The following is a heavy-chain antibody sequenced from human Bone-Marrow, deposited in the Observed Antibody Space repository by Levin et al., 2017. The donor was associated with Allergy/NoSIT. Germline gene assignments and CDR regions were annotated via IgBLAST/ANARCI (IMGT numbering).Heavy chain of an antibody. Sequence: WASVKVSCKVSGYTLTDLSMHWVRQAPGKGLEWMASFDPEDGETSYAQKFQGRVTMTEDTSTDTAYMDLSSLRSEDTAVYYCATVSPWGFCSSARCYGAFDIWSQGTMVTVSS. CDR3: ATVSPWGFCSSARCYGAFDI. D-gene: IGHD2-2*01. CDR2: FDPEDGET. J-gene: IGHJ3*02. CDR1: GYTLTDLS. V-gene: IGHV1-24*01.